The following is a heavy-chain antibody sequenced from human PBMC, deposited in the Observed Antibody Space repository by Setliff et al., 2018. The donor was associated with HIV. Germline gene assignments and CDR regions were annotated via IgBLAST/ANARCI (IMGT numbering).Heavy chain of an antibody. CDR1: GYSFTDYP. J-gene: IGHJ4*02. CDR3: ARVRLGYNDLTPPRYTHALGY. D-gene: IGHD6-25*01. V-gene: IGHV1-2*02. Sequence: ASVKVSCKASGYSFTDYPLHWVRQAPGQGLERMGWINPNTGDTRYAQNFQGRVTVTRDTSISTAYLELNRLQSDDTAMYFCARVRLGYNDLTPPRYTHALGYWGQGTLVTVSS. CDR2: INPNTGDT.